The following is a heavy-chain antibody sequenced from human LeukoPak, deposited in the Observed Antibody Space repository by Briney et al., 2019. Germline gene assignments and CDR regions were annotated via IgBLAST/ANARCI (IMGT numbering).Heavy chain of an antibody. CDR3: ASSILVVGSTYYFDY. CDR2: ISSRSTTI. Sequence: GGSLRLSCAASGLTFSSYTMSWVRQAPGKGLEWVSYISSRSTTIYYADSVKGRFTISRDNAKNSLYLQMNSLRDEDTAVYYCASSILVVGSTYYFDYWGQGTLVTVSS. J-gene: IGHJ4*02. CDR1: GLTFSSYT. D-gene: IGHD2-2*01. V-gene: IGHV3-48*02.